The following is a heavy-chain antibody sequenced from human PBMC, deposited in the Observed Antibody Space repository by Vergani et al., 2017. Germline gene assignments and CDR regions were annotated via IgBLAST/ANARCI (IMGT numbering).Heavy chain of an antibody. Sequence: EVQLVESGGGLVQPGGSLRLSCAASGFTFSSYSMNWVRQAPGKGLEWVSYISSSSSTIYYADSVKGRFPISRDNAKNSLYLQMNSLRAEYTAVYYCAWAGAARQYYYYYMDVWGKGTTVTVSS. CDR1: GFTFSSYS. CDR2: ISSSSSTI. D-gene: IGHD6-6*01. V-gene: IGHV3-48*01. CDR3: AWAGAARQYYYYYMDV. J-gene: IGHJ6*03.